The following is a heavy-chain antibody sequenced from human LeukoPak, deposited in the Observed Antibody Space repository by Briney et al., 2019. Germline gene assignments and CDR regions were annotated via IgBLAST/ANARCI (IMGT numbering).Heavy chain of an antibody. CDR3: ARRYNSYYFDY. CDR1: GFTFSSYT. Sequence: GGSLRLSCAASGFTFSSYTMRWVRQAPGKGLEWVSSVTGSGDSTYADSVRGRFAVSRDNSKNTVYLQMNSLRAEDTAVYFCARRYNSYYFDYWGQGTLVTVSS. J-gene: IGHJ4*02. V-gene: IGHV3-23*01. D-gene: IGHD1-20*01. CDR2: VTGSGDST.